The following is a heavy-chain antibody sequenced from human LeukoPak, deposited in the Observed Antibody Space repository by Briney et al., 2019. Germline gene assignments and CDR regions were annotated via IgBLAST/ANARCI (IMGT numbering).Heavy chain of an antibody. J-gene: IGHJ4*02. CDR2: VRSKAYGGTT. D-gene: IGHD3-22*01. CDR1: GFTFGDYA. Sequence: PGGSLRLSCTASGFTFGDYAMSWFRQAPGKGLEWVGFVRSKAYGGTTEYAASVKGRFTISRDDSKSIAYLQMNSLKTEDTAVYYCTRDVLTMIVVADYWGQGTLVTVSS. CDR3: TRDVLTMIVVADY. V-gene: IGHV3-49*03.